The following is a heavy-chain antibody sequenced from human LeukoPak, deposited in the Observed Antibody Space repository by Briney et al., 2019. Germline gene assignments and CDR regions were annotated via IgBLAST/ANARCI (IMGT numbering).Heavy chain of an antibody. Sequence: GGSLRLSCAASGFTFSSYAMSWVRQAPGKGLEWVANIKQDGSEKYYVDSVKGRFTISRDNAKNSLYLQMNSLRAEDTAVYYCARDPFCSSTSCYHWGQGTLVTVSS. D-gene: IGHD2-2*01. J-gene: IGHJ4*02. CDR3: ARDPFCSSTSCYH. CDR1: GFTFSSYA. CDR2: IKQDGSEK. V-gene: IGHV3-7*01.